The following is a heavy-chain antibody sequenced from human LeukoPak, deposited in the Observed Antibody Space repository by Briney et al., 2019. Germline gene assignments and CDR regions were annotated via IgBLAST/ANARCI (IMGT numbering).Heavy chain of an antibody. CDR2: ISYDGSNK. Sequence: PGGSLRLSCAASGFTFSRYDMHWVRQAPGKGLEWVAVISYDGSNKDYADSVKGRFAISRDNSRNTLFVQMNSLRAEDTAVYYCAKDRGYSSGWYIWGPGDYWGQGTLVTVSS. D-gene: IGHD6-19*01. J-gene: IGHJ4*02. CDR3: AKDRGYSSGWYIWGPGDY. CDR1: GFTFSRYD. V-gene: IGHV3-30*09.